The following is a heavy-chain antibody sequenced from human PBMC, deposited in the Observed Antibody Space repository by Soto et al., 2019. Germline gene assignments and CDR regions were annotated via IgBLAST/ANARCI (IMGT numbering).Heavy chain of an antibody. CDR3: ARLAYSSAWPDY. J-gene: IGHJ4*02. CDR1: GDSISSNNW. Sequence: SETLSLTCAVSGDSISSNNWWSWVRQPPGKGLEWIGEISHSGSTNYNPSLKSRVTISVDRSKMQFSLELKSVTAADTAMYYCARLAYSSAWPDYWGQGTLVT. V-gene: IGHV4-4*02. CDR2: ISHSGST. D-gene: IGHD6-25*01.